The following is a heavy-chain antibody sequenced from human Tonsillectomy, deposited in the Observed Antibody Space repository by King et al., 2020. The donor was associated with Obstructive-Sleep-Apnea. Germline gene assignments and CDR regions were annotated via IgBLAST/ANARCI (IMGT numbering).Heavy chain of an antibody. CDR3: ARDQNPYYYDSSGVIFGP. D-gene: IGHD3-22*01. CDR1: GFTFSSYS. J-gene: IGHJ5*02. CDR2: ISSSSSTI. Sequence: QLVQSGGGLVQPGGSLRLSCAASGFTFSSYSMNWVRQAPGKGLEWVSYISSSSSTIYYADSVKGRFTISRDNAKNSLYLQMNSLGAEDTAVYYCARDQNPYYYDSSGVIFGPGGQGTLVTVSS. V-gene: IGHV3-48*04.